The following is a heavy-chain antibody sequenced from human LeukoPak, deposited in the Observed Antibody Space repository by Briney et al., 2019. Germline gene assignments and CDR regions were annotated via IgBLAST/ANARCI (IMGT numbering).Heavy chain of an antibody. D-gene: IGHD5-24*01. Sequence: GESLQISFKGSGYRFTNYWIGWVRPMPGKGLEWMGIIYPGDSDTRYGPSFQGQVTISADKSISTAYLQWSSLKASDTAMYYCARMATPFYYYYLDVWGKGTTVTVSS. V-gene: IGHV5-51*01. CDR1: GYRFTNYW. CDR2: IYPGDSDT. CDR3: ARMATPFYYYYLDV. J-gene: IGHJ6*03.